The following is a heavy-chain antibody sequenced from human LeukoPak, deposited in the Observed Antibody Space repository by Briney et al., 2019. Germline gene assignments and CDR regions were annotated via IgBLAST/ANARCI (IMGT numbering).Heavy chain of an antibody. CDR3: ARDVTAMVDY. CDR1: GFTFSNYA. J-gene: IGHJ4*02. D-gene: IGHD5-18*01. Sequence: PGRSLRLSCAASGFTFSNYAMHWVRQAPGKGLGWVALISHDGGNEYYADSVKGRFTISRDNSKNTLYLQMNSLRVEDTAVYYRARDVTAMVDYWGQGTLVTVSS. V-gene: IGHV3-30-3*01. CDR2: ISHDGGNE.